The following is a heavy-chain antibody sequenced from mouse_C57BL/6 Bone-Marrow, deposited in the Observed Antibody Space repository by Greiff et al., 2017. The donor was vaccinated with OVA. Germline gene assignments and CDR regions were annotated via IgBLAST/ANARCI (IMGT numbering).Heavy chain of an antibody. V-gene: IGHV1-47*01. D-gene: IGHD3-1*01. CDR2: FHPYNDGT. CDR3: ARGRLGRRGYYAMDY. J-gene: IGHJ4*01. CDR1: GYTFTTYP. Sequence: QVQLQQSEAELVKPGASVKMSCKASGYTFTTYPIAWMKQNPGKSLEWIGNFHPYNDGTKYNEKLKGKATLTVEKSSSTVYLELSRLTSDDSADYDGARGRLGRRGYYAMDYWGQGTSVTVSS.